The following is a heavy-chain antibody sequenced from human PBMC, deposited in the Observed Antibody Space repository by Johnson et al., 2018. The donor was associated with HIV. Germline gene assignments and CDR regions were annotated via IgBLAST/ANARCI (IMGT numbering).Heavy chain of an antibody. CDR3: ARDRGGAGTFDAFDI. D-gene: IGHD6-13*01. Sequence: QVQLVESGGGVVQPGRSLRLSCAASGFTFSNYGMHWVRQAPGKGLEWVAVIWYDGSNKYYADSVKGRFTISRDNSKNTLYLQMNSLRAEDTAVYYCARDRGGAGTFDAFDIWGQGTMVTVSS. V-gene: IGHV3-30*19. J-gene: IGHJ3*02. CDR2: IWYDGSNK. CDR1: GFTFSNYG.